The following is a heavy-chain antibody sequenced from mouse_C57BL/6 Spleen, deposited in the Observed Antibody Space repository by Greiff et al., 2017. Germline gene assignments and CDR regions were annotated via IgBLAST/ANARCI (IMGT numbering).Heavy chain of an antibody. Sequence: VQLKQSGPELVKPGASVKISCKASGYSFTDYNMNWVKQSHGKSLEWIGLINPKYGTTSYDQKFKGKATLTVDPSSSTAYMQLNSLTSEDSAVYYGAPLSTTGVAEAMDYWGQGTTLTVSS. J-gene: IGHJ4*01. CDR3: APLSTTGVAEAMDY. CDR2: INPKYGTT. V-gene: IGHV1-39*01. CDR1: GYSFTDYN. D-gene: IGHD1-1*01.